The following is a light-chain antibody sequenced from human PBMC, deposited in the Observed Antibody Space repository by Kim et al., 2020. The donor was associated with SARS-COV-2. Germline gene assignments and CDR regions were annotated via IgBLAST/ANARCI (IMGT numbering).Light chain of an antibody. CDR1: QSISSH. J-gene: IGKJ3*01. Sequence: DIQMTQSPSSLSASGGDRVTITCRTTQSISSHLTWYQQKPGSAPNLLISAASTVQGGVPSRFSGSGSETDFTLTISSLQPEDFATYFCQQSYIAPFTFGPGAKVDIK. CDR3: QQSYIAPFT. CDR2: AAS. V-gene: IGKV1-39*01.